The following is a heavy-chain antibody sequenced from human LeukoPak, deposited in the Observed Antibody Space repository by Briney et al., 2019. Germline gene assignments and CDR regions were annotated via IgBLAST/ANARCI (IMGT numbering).Heavy chain of an antibody. D-gene: IGHD1-26*01. CDR3: ATDLAISGATGGIDY. CDR1: GYTLTELS. J-gene: IGHJ4*02. V-gene: IGHV1-24*01. CDR2: FDPEDGET. Sequence: GASVKVSCKVSGYTLTELSMHWVRQPPGKGLEWMGGFDPEDGETIYAQKFQGRVTMTEDTSTDTAYMELSSLRSEDTAVYYCATDLAISGATGGIDYWGQGTLVTVSS.